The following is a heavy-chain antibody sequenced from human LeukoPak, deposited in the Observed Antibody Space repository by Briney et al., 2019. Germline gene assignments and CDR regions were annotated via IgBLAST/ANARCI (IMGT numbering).Heavy chain of an antibody. CDR3: ARFYCSSTSCLEDY. CDR1: GFTFSSYW. D-gene: IGHD2-2*01. J-gene: IGHJ4*02. Sequence: GGSLRLSCAASGFTFSSYWMSWVRQAPGKGLEWVANIKQDGSEKYYVDSVKGRFTISRDNAKNTLYLQMNSLRAEDTAVYYCARFYCSSTSCLEDYWGQGTLVTVSS. V-gene: IGHV3-7*01. CDR2: IKQDGSEK.